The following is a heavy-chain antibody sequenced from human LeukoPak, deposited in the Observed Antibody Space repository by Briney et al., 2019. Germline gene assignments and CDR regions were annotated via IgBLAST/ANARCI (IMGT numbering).Heavy chain of an antibody. CDR2: ISWNSCSI. J-gene: IGHJ4*02. CDR3: AKGWSEQPVDFDY. V-gene: IGHV3-9*01. Sequence: SGISWNSCSIGYADSVNGRFTISRDNAKNSLYLQMNSLRAEDTALYYCAKGWSEQPVDFDYWGQGTLVTVSS. D-gene: IGHD1/OR15-1a*01.